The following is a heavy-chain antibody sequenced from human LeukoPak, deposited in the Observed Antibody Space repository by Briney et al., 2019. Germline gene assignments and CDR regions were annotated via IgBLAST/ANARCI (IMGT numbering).Heavy chain of an antibody. J-gene: IGHJ4*02. CDR3: ARHPDGYLTWSDY. D-gene: IGHD5-24*01. Sequence: SETLSLTCTVSGGSISSNSCYWGWIRQPPGNGLEWIGSIYYSGSTYYNPSLKSRVTISVDTSKNQFSLKLSSVTAADTAVYYCARHPDGYLTWSDYWGQGTLVTVSS. CDR2: IYYSGST. CDR1: GGSISSNSCY. V-gene: IGHV4-39*01.